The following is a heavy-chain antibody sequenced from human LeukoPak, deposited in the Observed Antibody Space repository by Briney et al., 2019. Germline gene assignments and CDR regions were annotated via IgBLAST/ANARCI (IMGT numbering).Heavy chain of an antibody. CDR3: ARGHTLSAFDY. J-gene: IGHJ4*02. D-gene: IGHD1-26*01. V-gene: IGHV3-21*01. Sequence: KPGGSLRLSCAASGFTFSDSGMNWVRQAPGKGLEWVSFISSSSSYIYFADSMRGRFTISRDNAKHLVYLQMNSLRAEDTGVYYCARGHTLSAFDYWGQGTLVTVSS. CDR1: GFTFSDSG. CDR2: ISSSSSYI.